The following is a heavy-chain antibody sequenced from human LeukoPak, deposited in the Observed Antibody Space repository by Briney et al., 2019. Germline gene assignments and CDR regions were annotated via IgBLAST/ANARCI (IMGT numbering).Heavy chain of an antibody. CDR1: GGSISSYY. CDR3: ARGGLGYDFWSGYSISHNFDY. Sequence: SETLSLTCTVSGGSISSYYWSWIRQPPGKGLEWIGYIYYSGSTNYNPSLKSRVTISVDTSKNQFSLKLSSVTAADTAVYYCARGGLGYDFWSGYSISHNFDYWGQGTLVTVSS. J-gene: IGHJ4*02. CDR2: IYYSGST. D-gene: IGHD3-3*01. V-gene: IGHV4-59*08.